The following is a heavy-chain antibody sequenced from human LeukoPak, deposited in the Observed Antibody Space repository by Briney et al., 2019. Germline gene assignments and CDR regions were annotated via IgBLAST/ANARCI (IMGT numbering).Heavy chain of an antibody. Sequence: GRSLRLSCAASGFTFSSYGMHWVRQAPGRGLEWVAVIWYDGSNKYYADSVKGRFPISRDNSKNTLYLQMNSLRAEDTAVYYCARDLTGYTKAFDYWGQGTLVTVSS. CDR1: GFTFSSYG. V-gene: IGHV3-33*01. J-gene: IGHJ4*02. CDR2: IWYDGSNK. D-gene: IGHD3-9*01. CDR3: ARDLTGYTKAFDY.